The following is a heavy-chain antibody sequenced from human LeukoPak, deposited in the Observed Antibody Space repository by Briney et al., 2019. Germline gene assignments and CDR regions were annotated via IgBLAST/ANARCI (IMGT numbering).Heavy chain of an antibody. CDR2: IWDTEIT. V-gene: IGHV4-59*01. CDR1: GGSIRSYF. D-gene: IGHD3-9*01. Sequence: PSETLSLTCTVSGGSIRSYFWSWLRQPPGKGLEWIGYIWDTEITDYNPSLKSRVTISLDTSKNHFSLKLSSVTAADTAVYYCARATYYDILTGYLFDYWGQGTLVTVSS. J-gene: IGHJ4*02. CDR3: ARATYYDILTGYLFDY.